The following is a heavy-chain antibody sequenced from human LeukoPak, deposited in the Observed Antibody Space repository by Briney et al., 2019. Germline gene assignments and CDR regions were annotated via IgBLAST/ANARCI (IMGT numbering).Heavy chain of an antibody. CDR1: GYTFTSYA. Sequence: GASVKVSCKASGYTFTSYATHWVRQAPGQRLEWMGWINAGNGNTKYSQKFQGRVTITRDTSASTAYMELSSLRSEDTAVYYCARGPLLEYYYDSSGYQNGYFDYWGQGTLVTVSS. J-gene: IGHJ4*02. V-gene: IGHV1-3*01. CDR2: INAGNGNT. D-gene: IGHD3-22*01. CDR3: ARGPLLEYYYDSSGYQNGYFDY.